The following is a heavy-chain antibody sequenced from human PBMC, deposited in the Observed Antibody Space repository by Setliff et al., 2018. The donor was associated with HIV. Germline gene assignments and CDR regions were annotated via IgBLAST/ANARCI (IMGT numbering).Heavy chain of an antibody. D-gene: IGHD3-10*01. Sequence: GGSLRLSCAASGLTFSSHGMHWVRQAPGKGLELVAFIRYDGSNKYYADSVKGRFTISRDNSKNTLYLQMNSLRAEDTAVYYCAKDWKVWFGELSQDYYYGMDVWGQGTTVTVSS. CDR2: IRYDGSNK. CDR1: GLTFSSHG. J-gene: IGHJ6*02. V-gene: IGHV3-30*02. CDR3: AKDWKVWFGELSQDYYYGMDV.